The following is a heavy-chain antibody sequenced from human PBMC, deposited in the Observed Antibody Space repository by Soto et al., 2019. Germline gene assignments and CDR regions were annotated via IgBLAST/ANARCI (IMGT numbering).Heavy chain of an antibody. CDR3: AGRDCSGTNCYYLDYYYMDV. J-gene: IGHJ6*03. CDR2: IYYSGST. Sequence: QVQLQESGPGLVRPSETLSLTCTVSGGSFSSYYWTWIRQSPGKGLEWMGYIYYSGSTDYNPSLRGRLAISIATSKNQFSLRLNSMTAADTAVYYCAGRDCSGTNCYYLDYYYMDVWGKGTTVTVSS. V-gene: IGHV4-59*08. CDR1: GGSFSSYY. D-gene: IGHD2-2*01.